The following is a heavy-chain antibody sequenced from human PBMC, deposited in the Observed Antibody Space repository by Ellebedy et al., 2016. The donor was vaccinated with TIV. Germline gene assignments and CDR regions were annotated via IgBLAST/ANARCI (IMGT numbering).Heavy chain of an antibody. D-gene: IGHD2-2*01. J-gene: IGHJ3*02. V-gene: IGHV3-21*01. Sequence: GESLKISCPASGFTFSDYSMNWVRQAPGKGLEWVSSISDFSAYRFYAYSVKGRFTISRDNAKNSLSLQMDSLRAEETAVYYCARDTVPAALEAFDIWGQGTMVTVSS. CDR2: ISDFSAYR. CDR3: ARDTVPAALEAFDI. CDR1: GFTFSDYS.